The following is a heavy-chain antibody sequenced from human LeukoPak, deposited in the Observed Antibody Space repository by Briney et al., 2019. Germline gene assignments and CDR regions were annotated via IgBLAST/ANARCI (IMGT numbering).Heavy chain of an antibody. CDR1: GGSISSYY. V-gene: IGHV4-59*01. CDR3: ARERVGAKDAFDI. D-gene: IGHD1-26*01. CDR2: IYYSGST. Sequence: SETLSLTCTVSGGSISSYYWSWIRQPPGKGLEWIGYIYYSGSTNYNPSLKSRVTISVDTSKNQFSLKLSSVTAADTAVYYCARERVGAKDAFDIWGQGTMVTVSS. J-gene: IGHJ3*02.